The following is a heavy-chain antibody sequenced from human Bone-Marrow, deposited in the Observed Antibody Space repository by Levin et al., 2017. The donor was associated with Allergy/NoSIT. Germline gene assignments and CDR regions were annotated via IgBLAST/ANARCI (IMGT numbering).Heavy chain of an antibody. D-gene: IGHD2-15*01. CDR2: IHHIGST. J-gene: IGHJ4*02. CDR1: GDSISSDKW. CDR3: ARSSGGGGGSCYSD. Sequence: TAGGSLRLSCAVSGDSISSDKWWGWVRQPPGTGLEWIGEIHHIGSTNYNPSLKSRVTISVDKSKNQFSLRLQSVTAADTAVYYCARSSGGGGGSCYSDWGQGTLVTVSS. V-gene: IGHV4-4*02.